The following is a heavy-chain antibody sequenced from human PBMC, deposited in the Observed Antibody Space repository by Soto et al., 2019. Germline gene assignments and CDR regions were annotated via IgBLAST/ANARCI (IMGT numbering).Heavy chain of an antibody. CDR2: VWYDGKDK. J-gene: IGHJ5*02. V-gene: IGHV3-33*01. CDR1: GIKFSSFG. D-gene: IGHD3-10*01. Sequence: QVQVVEYGGGVVQPGTSLRLSCATSGIKFSSFGMHWVRQAPGKGLEWVALVWYDGKDKYYADSVKGRFTISRDNSKNTLYLQMNSLRVEDTSVYYCARDMFYFDGSGPSSGWFDPWGQGTLVTVSS. CDR3: ARDMFYFDGSGPSSGWFDP.